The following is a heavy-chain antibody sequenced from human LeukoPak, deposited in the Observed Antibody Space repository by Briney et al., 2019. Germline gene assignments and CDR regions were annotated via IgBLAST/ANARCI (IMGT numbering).Heavy chain of an antibody. CDR1: GGSISSYY. Sequence: PSETLSLTCTVSGGSISSYYWSWIRQPPGKGLEWIAYISDIGSINYNPSLKSRVTISVDTSKNQFSLKLSSVTAADTAVYYCARDGSPTNPYYYGMDVWGQGTTVTVSS. CDR2: ISDIGSI. D-gene: IGHD2-8*01. V-gene: IGHV4-59*01. CDR3: ARDGSPTNPYYYGMDV. J-gene: IGHJ6*02.